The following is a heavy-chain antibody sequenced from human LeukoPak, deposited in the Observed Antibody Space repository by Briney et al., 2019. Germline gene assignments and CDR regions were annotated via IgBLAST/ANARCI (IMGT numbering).Heavy chain of an antibody. D-gene: IGHD3-3*01. J-gene: IGHJ4*02. CDR2: ISGTSNTI. V-gene: IGHV3-48*02. Sequence: PPGGSLRLSCAASGFTFSSYAMSWVRQAPGKGLEWVSYISGTSNTIYYADSVKGRFTISRDNAKNSLYLQMNSLRDEDTAVYYCASGGSVFGVVILYYFDYWGQGTLVTVSS. CDR1: GFTFSSYA. CDR3: ASGGSVFGVVILYYFDY.